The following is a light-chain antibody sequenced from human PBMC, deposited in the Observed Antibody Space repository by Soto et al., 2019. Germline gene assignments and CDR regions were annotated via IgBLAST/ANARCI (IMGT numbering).Light chain of an antibody. Sequence: QSVLTQPPSVSGAPGQRGTISCTGSSSNIGAGYDVHWYQQLPGTAPKLLIYGDNNRPSGVPDRFSGSKSGTSASLAITGLQAEDEADYYCQSYDSSLSSYVFGTGTKLTVL. CDR2: GDN. CDR1: SSNIGAGYD. CDR3: QSYDSSLSSYV. V-gene: IGLV1-40*01. J-gene: IGLJ1*01.